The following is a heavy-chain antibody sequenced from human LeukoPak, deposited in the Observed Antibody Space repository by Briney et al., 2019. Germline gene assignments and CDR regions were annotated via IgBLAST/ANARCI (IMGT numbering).Heavy chain of an antibody. CDR3: AKSLLTTATGTGRAFDI. V-gene: IGHV3-23*01. CDR2: ISGSGGST. Sequence: GGSLRLSCAASGFTFSSYAMSWVRQAPRKGLEWVSAISGSGGSTYYADSVKGRFTISRDNSKNTLYLQMNSLRAEDSAEYYCAKSLLTTATGTGRAFDIWGQGTMVTVSA. CDR1: GFTFSSYA. J-gene: IGHJ3*02. D-gene: IGHD1-1*01.